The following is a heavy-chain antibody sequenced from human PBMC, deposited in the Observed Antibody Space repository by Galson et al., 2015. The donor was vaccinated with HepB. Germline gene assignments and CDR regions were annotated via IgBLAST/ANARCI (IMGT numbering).Heavy chain of an antibody. V-gene: IGHV1-3*01. CDR1: GYTFTSYA. D-gene: IGHD3-3*01. J-gene: IGHJ4*02. Sequence: SVKVSCKASGYTFTSYAMHWVRQAPGQRLEWMGWINAGNGNSKYSQKFQGRVTINMDTSASTAYMELSSLRSEDTAVYYCARVAFFGVAPDSWGQGTLVTVSS. CDR3: ARVAFFGVAPDS. CDR2: INAGNGNS.